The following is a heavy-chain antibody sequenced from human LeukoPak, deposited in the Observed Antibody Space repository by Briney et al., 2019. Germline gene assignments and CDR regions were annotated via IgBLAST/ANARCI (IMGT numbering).Heavy chain of an antibody. J-gene: IGHJ5*02. CDR3: ARDWRLSYYDFWRPFDP. Sequence: QAGGSLRLSCAASGFTFSSYAMHWVRQAPGKGLEYVSAISSNGGSTYYANSVKGRFTISRDNSKNTLYLQMGSLRAEDMAVYYCARDWRLSYYDFWRPFDPWGQGTLVTVSS. CDR1: GFTFSSYA. D-gene: IGHD3-3*01. V-gene: IGHV3-64*01. CDR2: ISSNGGST.